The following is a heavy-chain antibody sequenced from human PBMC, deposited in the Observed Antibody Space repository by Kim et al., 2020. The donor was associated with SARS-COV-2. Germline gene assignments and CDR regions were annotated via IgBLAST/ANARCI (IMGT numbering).Heavy chain of an antibody. CDR3: AKGGSYYDSSGYYTAIDY. J-gene: IGHJ4*01. D-gene: IGHD3-22*01. CDR2: IYSGGSSS. CDR1: GFTFSSYA. V-gene: IGHV3-23*03. Sequence: GGSLRLSCAASGFTFSSYAMSWVRQAPGKGLEWVSVIYSGGSSSYYADSVKGRFTISRDNSKNTLYLQMNSLRADDTAVYYCAKGGSYYDSSGYYTAIDYWGQGTLVTVSS.